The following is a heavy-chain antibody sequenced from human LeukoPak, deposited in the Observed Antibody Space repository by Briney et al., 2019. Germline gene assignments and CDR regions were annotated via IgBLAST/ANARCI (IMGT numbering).Heavy chain of an antibody. J-gene: IGHJ5*02. CDR3: ARGSLYYYGSGDWFDP. D-gene: IGHD3-10*01. CDR1: GGSFSGYY. Sequence: SRTLSLTCAVYGGSFSGYYWSWIRQPPGKGLEWIGEINHSGSTNYNPSLKSRVTISVDTSKNQFSLKLSSVTAADTAVYYCARGSLYYYGSGDWFDPWGQGTLVTVSS. CDR2: INHSGST. V-gene: IGHV4-34*01.